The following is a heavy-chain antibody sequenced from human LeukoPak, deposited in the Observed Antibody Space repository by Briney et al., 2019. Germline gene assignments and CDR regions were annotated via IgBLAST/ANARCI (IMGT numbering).Heavy chain of an antibody. CDR2: MNPNSGNT. Sequence: ASVKVSCKASGYTFTSYDINWVRQATGQGLEWMGWMNPNSGNTGYAQKFQGRVTMTRNTSISTAYMELSSLRSEDTAVYYCARVVVPAADDAFDIWGQGTMVTVSS. J-gene: IGHJ3*02. V-gene: IGHV1-8*01. CDR1: GYTFTSYD. CDR3: ARVVVPAADDAFDI. D-gene: IGHD2-2*01.